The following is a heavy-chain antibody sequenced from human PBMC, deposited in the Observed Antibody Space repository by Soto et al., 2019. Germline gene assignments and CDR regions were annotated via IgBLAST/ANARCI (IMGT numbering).Heavy chain of an antibody. CDR1: GFTFSSYW. V-gene: IGHV3-74*01. CDR2: IDSDGSST. D-gene: IGHD1-26*01. CDR3: ARWSRPYYGMDV. J-gene: IGHJ6*02. Sequence: PGGSLRLSCAASGFTFSSYWMQWVRQPPGKGLVWVSRIDSDGSSTTYADSVKGRFTISRDNAKNTLYLETNSLRAEDSAVYYCARWSRPYYGMDVWGQGSTVTVPS.